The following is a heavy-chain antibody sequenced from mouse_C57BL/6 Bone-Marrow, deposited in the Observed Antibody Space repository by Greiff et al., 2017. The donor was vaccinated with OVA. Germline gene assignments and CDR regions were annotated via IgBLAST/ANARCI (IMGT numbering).Heavy chain of an antibody. V-gene: IGHV1-81*01. CDR2: IYPRSGNT. J-gene: IGHJ3*01. CDR1: GYTFTSYG. Sequence: VQLQQSGAELARPGASVQLSCKASGYTFTSYGISWVKQRTGQGLEWIGEIYPRSGNTYYNEKFKGKATLTADKSSSTAYMELRSLTSEDSAVYFCARVDYDYDAWFAYWGQGTLVTVSA. D-gene: IGHD2-4*01. CDR3: ARVDYDYDAWFAY.